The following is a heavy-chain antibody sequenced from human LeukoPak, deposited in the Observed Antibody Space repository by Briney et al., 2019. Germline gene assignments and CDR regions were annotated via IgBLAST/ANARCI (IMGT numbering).Heavy chain of an antibody. CDR1: GFTFSSYE. D-gene: IGHD1-1*01. J-gene: IGHJ4*02. CDR3: AREGWHDDFDY. V-gene: IGHV3-48*03. CDR2: IGSSGSPI. Sequence: GGSLRLSCAASGFTFSSYEMNWVRQAPGKGLEWVSYIGSSGSPIYYADSVKGRFTNSRDNAKNSLYLQMISLRAEDTAVYYCAREGWHDDFDYWGQGTLVTVSS.